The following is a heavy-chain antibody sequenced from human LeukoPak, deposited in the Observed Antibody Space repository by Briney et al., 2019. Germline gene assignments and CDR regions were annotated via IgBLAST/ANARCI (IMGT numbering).Heavy chain of an antibody. CDR2: IYYSGST. V-gene: IGHV4-59*01. D-gene: IGHD3-10*01. CDR1: GGSISSYY. J-gene: IGHJ4*02. CDR3: AREKRVYYGSGSYYDY. Sequence: SETLSLTCTVSGGSISSYYWSWIRQPPGKGLEWIGYIYYSGSTNCNPSLKSRVTISVDTSKNQFSLKLSSVTAADTAVYYCAREKRVYYGSGSYYDYWGQGTLVTVSS.